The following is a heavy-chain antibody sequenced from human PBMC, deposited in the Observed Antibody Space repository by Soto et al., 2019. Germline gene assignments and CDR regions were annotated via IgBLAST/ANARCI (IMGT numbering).Heavy chain of an antibody. J-gene: IGHJ4*02. CDR3: VGGQYYFDY. D-gene: IGHD3-10*01. Sequence: QVQLVESVGGVVQPGRSLRLSCVASGFPFTSYGMHWVREAPGKGLEWVAVISYDGSNKYYADSVKGRFTISRDNSKNTLYLQMNSLRPEDTALYYCVGGQYYFDYRGQGTLVTVSS. CDR2: ISYDGSNK. V-gene: IGHV3-30*03. CDR1: GFPFTSYG.